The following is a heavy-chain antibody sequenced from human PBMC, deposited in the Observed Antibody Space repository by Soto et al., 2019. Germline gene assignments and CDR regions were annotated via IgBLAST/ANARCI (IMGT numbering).Heavy chain of an antibody. CDR3: ARGMTGTISHCFDY. D-gene: IGHD1-7*01. Sequence: QVQLQESGPGLVKPSETLSLTCTVSVGSINNYYWSWIRQPPGKGLEWIGFIYYSGSVNYNPSLQSRVTMSVDTSKNQFSLKLSSVTAADTAVYYCARGMTGTISHCFDYWGQGTLVTVSS. V-gene: IGHV4-59*01. CDR2: IYYSGSV. J-gene: IGHJ4*02. CDR1: VGSINNYY.